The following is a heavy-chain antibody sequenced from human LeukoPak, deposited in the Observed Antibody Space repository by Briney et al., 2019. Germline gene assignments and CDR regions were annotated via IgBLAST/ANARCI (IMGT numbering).Heavy chain of an antibody. CDR1: GFTFSSYE. V-gene: IGHV3-48*03. CDR3: AREPEEYSSGWRPYYFDY. CDR2: ISSSGSTI. Sequence: GGSLRLSCAASGFTFSSYEMNWVRQAPGKGLEWVSHISSSGSTIYYADSVKGRFTISRDNAKNSLYLQMNSLRAEDTAVYYCAREPEEYSSGWRPYYFDYWGQGTLVTVSS. J-gene: IGHJ4*02. D-gene: IGHD6-19*01.